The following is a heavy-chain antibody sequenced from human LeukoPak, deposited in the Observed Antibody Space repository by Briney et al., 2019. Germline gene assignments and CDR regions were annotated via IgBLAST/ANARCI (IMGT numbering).Heavy chain of an antibody. J-gene: IGHJ6*02. CDR2: IIPFLSRT. V-gene: IGHV1-69*02. CDR1: GGTFSNLT. Sequence: ASVKVSCKASGGTFSNLTLHWVRQAPGQGLEWVGRIIPFLSRTHDAQELKDRVTITADKSTGTAYMELSSLRSADTAVYYCARSPVGVEGHYYSYYGMDVWAQGTTVTVSS. CDR3: ARSPVGVEGHYYSYYGMDV. D-gene: IGHD1-26*01.